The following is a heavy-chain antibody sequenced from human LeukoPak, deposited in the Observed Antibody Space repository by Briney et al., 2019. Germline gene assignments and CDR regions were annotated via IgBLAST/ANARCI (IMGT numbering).Heavy chain of an antibody. V-gene: IGHV3-21*01. CDR1: GFTFSSYS. Sequence: PGGSPRLSCAASGFTFSSYSMNWVRQAPGKGLEWVSSISSSSSYIYYADSVKGRFTISGDNAKNSLYLQMNSLRAEDTAVYYCARDPRGAAAGTDYWGQGTLVTVSS. D-gene: IGHD6-13*01. CDR2: ISSSSSYI. CDR3: ARDPRGAAAGTDY. J-gene: IGHJ4*02.